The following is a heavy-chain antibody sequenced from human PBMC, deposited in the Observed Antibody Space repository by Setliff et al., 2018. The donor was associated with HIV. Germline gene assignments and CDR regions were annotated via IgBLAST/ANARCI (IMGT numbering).Heavy chain of an antibody. V-gene: IGHV4-4*08. CDR3: ARGEFYCGTDCYWSSFDY. Sequence: SETLSLTCTVSGGSINSYYWSWIRLPPGRGLEWIGYVSTSGSTKYNPSLKSRLTIFMDTSKSQLSLWLSSVTAADTAVYYCARGEFYCGTDCYWSSFDYWGQGALVTVSS. J-gene: IGHJ4*02. D-gene: IGHD2-21*02. CDR1: GGSINSYY. CDR2: VSTSGST.